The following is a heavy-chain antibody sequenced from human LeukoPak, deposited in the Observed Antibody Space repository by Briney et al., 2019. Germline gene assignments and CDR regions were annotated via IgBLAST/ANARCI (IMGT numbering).Heavy chain of an antibody. Sequence: PSETLSLTCTVFGGSLTDYFWTWIRHSPGKGLEWIGESNDYTGDTKYNPSLNSRVSISLEKSKNQLSLELRSVTAADTAVYYCARGRIAKIVVVHSFTYGMDVWGQGTTVTVSS. J-gene: IGHJ6*02. V-gene: IGHV4-34*01. CDR3: ARGRIAKIVVVHSFTYGMDV. CDR1: GGSLTDYF. CDR2: SNDYTGDT. D-gene: IGHD3-22*01.